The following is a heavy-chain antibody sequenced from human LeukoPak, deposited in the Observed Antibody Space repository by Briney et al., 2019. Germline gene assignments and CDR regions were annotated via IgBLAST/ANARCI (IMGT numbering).Heavy chain of an antibody. CDR1: GASISNYY. J-gene: IGHJ5*02. Sequence: SETLSLTCTVSGASISNYYWSWIRQSPGKGLEWIGYMLYSGSTNQNPSLRSRVTISVDTSKNQVSLKLSSVTAADTAVYYCARDKGSGSYMNWFDPWGQGTLVTVSS. D-gene: IGHD3-10*01. CDR3: ARDKGSGSYMNWFDP. V-gene: IGHV4-59*12. CDR2: MLYSGST.